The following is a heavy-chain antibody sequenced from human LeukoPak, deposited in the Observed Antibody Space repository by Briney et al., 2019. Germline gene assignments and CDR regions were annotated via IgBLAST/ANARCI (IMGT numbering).Heavy chain of an antibody. CDR1: GFTFSRYA. D-gene: IGHD1-1*01. J-gene: IGHJ2*01. Sequence: GGSLRLSCAASGFTFSRYAMSWIRQAPGKGLDWVSAISGGGDNTYYADSVKGRFTISRDNSKNTLYLQMNSLRAEDTAIYYCAKPRAMTTGVGRYFDLWGRGTLVTVSS. CDR3: AKPRAMTTGVGRYFDL. CDR2: ISGGGDNT. V-gene: IGHV3-23*01.